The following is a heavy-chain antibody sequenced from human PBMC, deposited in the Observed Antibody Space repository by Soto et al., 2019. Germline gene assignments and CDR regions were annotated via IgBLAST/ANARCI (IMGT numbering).Heavy chain of an antibody. V-gene: IGHV2-5*02. CDR1: GFSVSTSGVG. CDR3: AHKGGRGAGMDV. Sequence: QITLKESGPTLVKPTQTLTLTCTFSGFSVSTSGVGVAWIRQPPGKALEWLALIYWDDDKRYSPFLQSRVTITKAPSKNPVVLTMTNMDPVDTATYYCAHKGGRGAGMDVWGQGTTVSVSS. CDR2: IYWDDDK. J-gene: IGHJ6*02. D-gene: IGHD2-15*01.